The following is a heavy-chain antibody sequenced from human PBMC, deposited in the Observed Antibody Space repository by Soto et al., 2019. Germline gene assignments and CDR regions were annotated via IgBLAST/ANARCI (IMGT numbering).Heavy chain of an antibody. CDR3: VRDTLDSSRDDY. Sequence: EVQLVESGGGLVKPGGSLRLSCVASGFTFSSYSLNWVRQAPGKGPEWVSSISRSSTYIYYAGSVKGRFTVSRDNANNSRYLEINSLRVEDTAMYYCVRDTLDSSRDDYWGQGTLVKVS. CDR1: GFTFSSYS. V-gene: IGHV3-21*01. CDR2: ISRSSTYI. J-gene: IGHJ4*02. D-gene: IGHD6-19*01.